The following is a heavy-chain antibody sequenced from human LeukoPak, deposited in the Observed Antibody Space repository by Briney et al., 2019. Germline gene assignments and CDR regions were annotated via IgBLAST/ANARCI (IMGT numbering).Heavy chain of an antibody. CDR3: ARAWYSGAWYGFDY. Sequence: GTSLRLSCAASGFTFSTYVMHWVRQAPGKGLEWVAVIWNDGSNKYYADSVKGRFTISRDNSKNTLYLQMNSLRAEDTAVYYCARAWYSGAWYGFDYWGQGTLVTVSS. V-gene: IGHV3-33*01. D-gene: IGHD6-19*01. J-gene: IGHJ4*02. CDR2: IWNDGSNK. CDR1: GFTFSTYV.